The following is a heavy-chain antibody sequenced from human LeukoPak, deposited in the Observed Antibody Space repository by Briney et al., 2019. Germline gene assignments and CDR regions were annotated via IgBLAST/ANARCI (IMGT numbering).Heavy chain of an antibody. D-gene: IGHD2-2*01. CDR3: ARAASPVVVVPAGSMDV. Sequence: SVKVSCKASGGTFSSYAISWVRQAPGQGLEWMGGIIPIFGTANYAQKFQGRVTITTDESTSTAYMELSSLRSEDTAVYYCARAASPVVVVPAGSMDVWGKGTTVTVSS. CDR2: IIPIFGTA. CDR1: GGTFSSYA. V-gene: IGHV1-69*05. J-gene: IGHJ6*03.